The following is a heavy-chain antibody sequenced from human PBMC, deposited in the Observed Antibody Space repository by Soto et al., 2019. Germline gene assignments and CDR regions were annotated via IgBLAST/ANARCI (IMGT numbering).Heavy chain of an antibody. CDR3: PKRRGDSGYFDY. CDR2: VSIGGST. CDR1: GFTFSSYA. D-gene: IGHD2-21*02. Sequence: DVQLLESGGGLVQPEGSLRLSCAASGFTFSSYAMGWVRQGPGKGLEWVAVVSIGGSTHYADSVRGRFTISRDNSKNTLSLQMSSLTAEDTAVYFCPKRRGDSGYFDYWGQGAMVTVSS. J-gene: IGHJ4*02. V-gene: IGHV3-23*01.